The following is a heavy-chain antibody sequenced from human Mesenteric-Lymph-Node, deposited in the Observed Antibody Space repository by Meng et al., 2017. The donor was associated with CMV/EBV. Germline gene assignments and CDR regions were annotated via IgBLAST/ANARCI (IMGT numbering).Heavy chain of an antibody. CDR1: GFTFSSYE. J-gene: IGHJ4*02. CDR2: IKNKADGGTT. CDR3: VTNIRSGYYHY. D-gene: IGHD3-22*01. Sequence: GESLKISCAASGFTFSSYEMNWVRQAPGKGLEWVGRIKNKADGGTTEYASPVKGRFTISRDDSKDTVHLQMDTLQTEDTAVYFCVTNIRSGYYHYWGQGTLVTVSS. V-gene: IGHV3-15*01.